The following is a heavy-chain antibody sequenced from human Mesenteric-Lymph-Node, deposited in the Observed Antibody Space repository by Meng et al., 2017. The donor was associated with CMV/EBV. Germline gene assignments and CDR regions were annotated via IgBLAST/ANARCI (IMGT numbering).Heavy chain of an antibody. Sequence: ASVKVSCKASGYTFTGYYMHWVRQAPGQGLEWMGWINPKTGGTNYAQIFQGRVTMTRDTSISTAYMELSRLRSDDTAVYYCARVGYCSSTSCYTDYYYYGMDVWGQGTTVTVSS. CDR1: GYTFTGYY. J-gene: IGHJ6*02. V-gene: IGHV1-2*02. D-gene: IGHD2-2*02. CDR2: INPKTGGT. CDR3: ARVGYCSSTSCYTDYYYYGMDV.